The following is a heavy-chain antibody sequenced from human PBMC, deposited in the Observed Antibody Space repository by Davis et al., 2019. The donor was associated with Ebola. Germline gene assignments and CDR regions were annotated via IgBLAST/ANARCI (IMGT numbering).Heavy chain of an antibody. Sequence: GESLKISCAASGLTVSSNYMSWVRQAPGKGLEWVSTFGTSGDTYYADSVKGRFTISRDNSHNTLYLQMNSLRAEDTAVYYCARGTPIAAASWGYYYYGMDVWGKGTTVTVSS. D-gene: IGHD6-13*01. CDR1: GLTVSSNY. J-gene: IGHJ6*04. V-gene: IGHV3-53*01. CDR3: ARGTPIAAASWGYYYYGMDV. CDR2: FGTSGDT.